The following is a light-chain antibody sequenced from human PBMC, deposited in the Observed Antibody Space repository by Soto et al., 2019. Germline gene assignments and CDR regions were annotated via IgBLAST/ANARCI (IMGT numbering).Light chain of an antibody. Sequence: EIVLTQSPGTPSLSPGERATLSCRASQSVSSSYLAWYQQKPGQAPRLLIYDASDRATGIPARFSGSGSGTDFTLTISSLEPEDFAVYYCQQRSNWPITFGQGTRLEI. J-gene: IGKJ5*01. CDR1: QSVSSSY. V-gene: IGKV3D-20*02. CDR2: DAS. CDR3: QQRSNWPIT.